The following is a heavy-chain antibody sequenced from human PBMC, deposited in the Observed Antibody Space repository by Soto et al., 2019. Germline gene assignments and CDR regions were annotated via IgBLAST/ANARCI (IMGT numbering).Heavy chain of an antibody. V-gene: IGHV3-30-3*01. CDR3: ARGLETATGFDY. CDR2: ISYDGSKK. J-gene: IGHJ4*02. D-gene: IGHD1-1*01. Sequence: QVQVMESGGGVVQPGRSLKLSCVASGFTFSRYAMHWVRQAPGKGLEWVAVISYDGSKKYTADSVKGRVTIFRDNSKNTLYLQMNSLRLDDTAVYYCARGLETATGFDYWGQGTLVTVSS. CDR1: GFTFSRYA.